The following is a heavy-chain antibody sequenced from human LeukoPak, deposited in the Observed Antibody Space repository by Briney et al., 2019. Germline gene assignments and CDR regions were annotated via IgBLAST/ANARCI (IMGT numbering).Heavy chain of an antibody. D-gene: IGHD3-3*01. CDR3: ARDLRFLEWLLFDY. J-gene: IGHJ4*02. V-gene: IGHV3-7*01. Sequence: PGGSLRLSCAASGFTFSSYWMSWVRQAPGKGLEWVAYIKQDGSEKYYVDSVKGRFTISRDNAKNSLYLQMNSLRAEDTAVYYCARDLRFLEWLLFDYWGQGTLVTVSS. CDR1: GFTFSSYW. CDR2: IKQDGSEK.